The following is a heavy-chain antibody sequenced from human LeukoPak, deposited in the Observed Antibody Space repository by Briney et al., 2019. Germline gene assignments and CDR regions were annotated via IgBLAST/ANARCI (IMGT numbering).Heavy chain of an antibody. CDR1: GASNSSYY. Sequence: PSETLPLTCTVSGASNSSYYWSWIRQPPGKGLEWIGYISYSGSTNYNPSGSTNYSPSLKSRVTISLDTSKNQFSLKLSSVTAADTAVYYCAGERGYRYGVDYWGQGSLVTVSS. J-gene: IGHJ4*02. V-gene: IGHV4-59*01. D-gene: IGHD5-18*01. CDR3: AGERGYRYGVDY. CDR2: ISYSGST.